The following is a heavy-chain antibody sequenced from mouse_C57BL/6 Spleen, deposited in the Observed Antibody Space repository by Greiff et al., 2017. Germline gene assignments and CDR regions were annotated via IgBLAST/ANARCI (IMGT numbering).Heavy chain of an antibody. V-gene: IGHV1-69*01. CDR1: GYTFTSYW. CDR2: IDPSDSYT. J-gene: IGHJ2*01. Sequence: VQLQQPGAELVMPGASVKLSCKASGYTFTSYWMHWVKQRPGQGLEWIGEIDPSDSYTNYNQKFKGKSTLTVDKSSSTAYMQLSSLTSEDSAVDYCAGGWGGNHYFDYWGQGTTLTVSS. D-gene: IGHD1-1*02. CDR3: AGGWGGNHYFDY.